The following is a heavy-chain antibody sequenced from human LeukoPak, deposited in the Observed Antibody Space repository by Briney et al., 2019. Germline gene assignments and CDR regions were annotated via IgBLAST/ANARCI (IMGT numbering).Heavy chain of an antibody. CDR3: ARDYYDSSGFDY. D-gene: IGHD3-22*01. V-gene: IGHV1-2*02. CDR1: GYTFTGYY. CDR2: INPNSGGT. J-gene: IGHJ4*02. Sequence: ASVKVSCKASGYTFTGYYMHWVRQAPGQGLEWMGWINPNSGGTNYAQKFQGRVTMTRDTSISTAYMEPSRLRSDDTAVYYCARDYYDSSGFDYWGQGTLVTVSS.